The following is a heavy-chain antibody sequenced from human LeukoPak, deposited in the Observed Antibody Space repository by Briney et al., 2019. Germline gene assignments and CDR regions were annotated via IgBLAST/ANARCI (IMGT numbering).Heavy chain of an antibody. J-gene: IGHJ4*02. CDR3: ASLTTVTQGYFDS. Sequence: PSETLSLTCTVSGGSISSYYWSWLRQPPGKGLEWLGYIYYSGSTNYNPSLKSRLTISVDTSKNQFSLKLSSVTATDTAVYYCASLTTVTQGYFDSWGQGTLVTVSS. CDR2: IYYSGST. D-gene: IGHD4-17*01. CDR1: GGSISSYY. V-gene: IGHV4-59*08.